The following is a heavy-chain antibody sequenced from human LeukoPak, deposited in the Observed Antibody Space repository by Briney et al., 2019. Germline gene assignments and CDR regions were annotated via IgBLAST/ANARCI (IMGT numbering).Heavy chain of an antibody. Sequence: SETLSLTCTVSGGSISSSSYYWGWIRQPPGKGLEWIRSIYYSGSTYYNPSLKSRVTISVDTSKNQFSLKLSSVTAADTAVYYCARRGGDYWGQGTLVTVSS. V-gene: IGHV4-39*01. CDR2: IYYSGST. CDR1: GGSISSSSYY. CDR3: ARRGGDY. J-gene: IGHJ4*02. D-gene: IGHD3-16*01.